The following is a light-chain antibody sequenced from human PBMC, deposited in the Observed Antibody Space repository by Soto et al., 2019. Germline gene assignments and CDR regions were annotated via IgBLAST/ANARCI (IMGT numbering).Light chain of an antibody. CDR1: QSVSSY. Sequence: EIVLTQSPATLSLSPGERATLSCRASQSVSSYLAWYQQKPGQAPMLLISDASNRATGIPARFSGSGSGTAFTLTISSLEPEDFAMYYCQQRSNWPPVTFGGGTKVEIK. CDR2: DAS. J-gene: IGKJ4*01. CDR3: QQRSNWPPVT. V-gene: IGKV3-11*01.